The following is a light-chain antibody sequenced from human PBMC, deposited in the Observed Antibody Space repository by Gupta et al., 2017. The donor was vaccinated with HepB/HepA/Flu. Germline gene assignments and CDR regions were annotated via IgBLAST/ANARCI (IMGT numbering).Light chain of an antibody. CDR1: QDISNS. CDR2: SVS. Sequence: IQMTQFSSSLSASVGDKVTIACRASQDISNSLAWYQQKPGKPPRVLIYSVSTVQFGVPSRFSGSGSGTDFTLTISSLQPEDVATYYCQKSNTFPWTFGQGTKVDIK. J-gene: IGKJ1*01. CDR3: QKSNTFPWT. V-gene: IGKV1-27*01.